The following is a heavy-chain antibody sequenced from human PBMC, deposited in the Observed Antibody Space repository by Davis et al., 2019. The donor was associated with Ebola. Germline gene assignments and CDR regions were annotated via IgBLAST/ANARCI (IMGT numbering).Heavy chain of an antibody. J-gene: IGHJ4*02. CDR1: GFTFSSYW. V-gene: IGHV3-7*03. D-gene: IGHD3-3*01. Sequence: GESLKISCAASGFTFSSYWMSWVRQAPGKGLEWVANIKQDGSEKYYVDSVKGRFTISRDNAKNSLYLQMNSLRAEDTAVYYCAKALRFLEWLFDYWGQGTLVTVSS. CDR2: IKQDGSEK. CDR3: AKALRFLEWLFDY.